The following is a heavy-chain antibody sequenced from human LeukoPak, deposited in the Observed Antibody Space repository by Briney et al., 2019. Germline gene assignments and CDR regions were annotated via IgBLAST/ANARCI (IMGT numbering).Heavy chain of an antibody. CDR2: ISSSSSYI. J-gene: IGHJ4*02. V-gene: IGHV3-21*01. CDR1: GFTFSSYS. Sequence: GGSLRLSCAASGFTFSSYSMNWVRQAPGKGLEWVSSISSSSSYIYYADSVKGRFTISRDNAKNSLYLQMNSLRAEDTAVYYCARDRQVFDVYYSSRYGDSCFDYWGQGTLVTVSS. D-gene: IGHD4-17*01. CDR3: ARDRQVFDVYYSSRYGDSCFDY.